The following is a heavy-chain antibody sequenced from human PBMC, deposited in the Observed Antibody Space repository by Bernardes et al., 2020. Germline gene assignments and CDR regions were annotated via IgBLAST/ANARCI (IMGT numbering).Heavy chain of an antibody. CDR2: LYWDDEK. Sequence: GPTLVKPTQTLRLTCTFSGFSLTTNGVGVGWIRQPPGKALEGLAVLYWDDEKDYSPSLKRRLTITKDTSKNQVVLTMTNMDPVDTATYYCAHTSTMTAFDYWGQGTLVTVSS. D-gene: IGHD4-17*01. CDR3: AHTSTMTAFDY. J-gene: IGHJ4*02. V-gene: IGHV2-5*02. CDR1: GFSLTTNGVG.